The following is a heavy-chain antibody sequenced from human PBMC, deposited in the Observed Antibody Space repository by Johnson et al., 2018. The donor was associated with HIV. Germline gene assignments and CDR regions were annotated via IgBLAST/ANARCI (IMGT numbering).Heavy chain of an antibody. D-gene: IGHD4-23*01. Sequence: VLLVESGGGLVQSGESLRLSCAASGITVNTNYMSWVRRAPGKGLEWVANIKQDGSEKYYVDSVKGRFTISRDNAKNSLYLQMNSLRAGDTAVYYCARGDYGGNLDAFDIWGQGTMVTVSS. V-gene: IGHV3-7*01. CDR3: ARGDYGGNLDAFDI. CDR2: IKQDGSEK. CDR1: GITVNTNY. J-gene: IGHJ3*02.